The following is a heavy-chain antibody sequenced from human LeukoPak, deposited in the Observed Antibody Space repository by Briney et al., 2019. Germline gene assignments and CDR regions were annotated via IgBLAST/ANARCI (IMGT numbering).Heavy chain of an antibody. J-gene: IGHJ3*02. CDR3: ARGVVLGQDDAFDI. CDR2: IFYRGSI. Sequence: SSETLSLTCTVSGGSISNYYWSWIRQPPGKGLKWIGYIFYRGSIDYSPSLQSRVTISVDTSKNHLSLRLTSVTAADTAVYFCARGVVLGQDDAFDIWGRGTMVTVSS. CDR1: GGSISNYY. V-gene: IGHV4-59*12. D-gene: IGHD3/OR15-3a*01.